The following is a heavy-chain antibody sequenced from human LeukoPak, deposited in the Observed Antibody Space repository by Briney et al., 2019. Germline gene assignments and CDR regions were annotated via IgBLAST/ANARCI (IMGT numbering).Heavy chain of an antibody. J-gene: IGHJ2*01. CDR3: AKDVGYSSGWYGSSYFDL. V-gene: IGHV3-23*01. CDR2: ISGSGGST. CDR1: GFTFSSYA. D-gene: IGHD6-19*01. Sequence: PGGSLRLSCAASGFTFSSYAMSWVRQAPGKGLEWVSVISGSGGSTYYADSVKGRFTISRDNSKNTLYLQMNSLRAEDTAVYYCAKDVGYSSGWYGSSYFDLWGRGTLVTVSS.